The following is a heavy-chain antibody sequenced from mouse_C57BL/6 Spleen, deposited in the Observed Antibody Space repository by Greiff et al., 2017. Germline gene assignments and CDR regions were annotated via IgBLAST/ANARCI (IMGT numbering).Heavy chain of an antibody. J-gene: IGHJ2*01. CDR1: GYTFTDYE. V-gene: IGHV1-15*01. CDR2: IDPETGGT. CDR3: TSLDLYFDY. Sequence: QVQLQQSGAELVRPGASVTLSCTASGYTFTDYEMHWVKQTPVHGLEWIGAIDPETGGTAYNQKFKGQAILTADKSSSTAYMERRSLTSEDSAVYYCTSLDLYFDYWGQGTTLTVSS.